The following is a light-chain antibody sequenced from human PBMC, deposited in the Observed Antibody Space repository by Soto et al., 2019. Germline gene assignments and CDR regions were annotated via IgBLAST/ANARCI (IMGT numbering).Light chain of an antibody. V-gene: IGKV1-27*01. CDR3: QKYDGVPLT. Sequence: QVSQPPSSLSASVGDRVNITCRASQGIANHLAWYPQQPGKAPRLLIDAASTLQSGVPPRFSGSGSKRDFTLTIINLQPEDVATYYCQKYDGVPLTFGGGTKVDI. CDR1: QGIANH. CDR2: AAS. J-gene: IGKJ4*01.